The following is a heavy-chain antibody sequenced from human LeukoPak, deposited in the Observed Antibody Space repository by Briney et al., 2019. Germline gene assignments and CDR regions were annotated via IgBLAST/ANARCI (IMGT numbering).Heavy chain of an antibody. CDR1: GGSISSGGYY. J-gene: IGHJ3*02. CDR2: IYYSGST. CDR3: ASPGIAAAGTKAFDI. V-gene: IGHV4-31*03. Sequence: SESLSLTCTVSGGSISSGGYYWSWIRQHPGKGLEWIGYIYYSGSTYYNPSLKSRVTISVDTSKNQFSLKLSSVTAADTAVYYCASPGIAAAGTKAFDIWGQGTMVTVSS. D-gene: IGHD6-13*01.